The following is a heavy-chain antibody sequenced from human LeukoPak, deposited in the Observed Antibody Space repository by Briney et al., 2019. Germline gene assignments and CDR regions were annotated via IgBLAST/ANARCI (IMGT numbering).Heavy chain of an antibody. J-gene: IGHJ6*04. Sequence: ASVTVSCKASGGTFSSYAISWVRQAPGQGLEWMGGIIPIFGTANYAQKFQGRVTITADESTSTAYMELSSLRSEDTAVYYCASDIAAAGENGYYYYGMDVWGKGTTVTVSS. CDR1: GGTFSSYA. CDR2: IIPIFGTA. CDR3: ASDIAAAGENGYYYYGMDV. V-gene: IGHV1-69*13. D-gene: IGHD6-13*01.